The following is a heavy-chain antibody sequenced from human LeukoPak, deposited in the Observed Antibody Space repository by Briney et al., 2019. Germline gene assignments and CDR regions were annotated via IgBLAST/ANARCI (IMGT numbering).Heavy chain of an antibody. CDR1: GGTFSIYA. Sequence: SGEVSCKACGGTFSIYAISWVREAPGQGLEWMGRLIPILGIANYAQKFQGRVTITADKSTSTASMELSSLRSDDTAVYYCARGYSPSLRTTGNDFWGQGTLVTVSS. CDR3: ARGYSPSLRTTGNDF. J-gene: IGHJ4*02. V-gene: IGHV1-69*04. D-gene: IGHD1-1*01. CDR2: LIPILGIA.